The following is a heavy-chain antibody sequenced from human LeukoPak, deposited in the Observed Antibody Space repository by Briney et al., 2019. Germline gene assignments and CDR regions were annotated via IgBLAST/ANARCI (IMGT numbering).Heavy chain of an antibody. CDR2: INHSGST. CDR1: GGSFSGYY. Sequence: PSETLSLTCAVYGGSFSGYYWSWIRQPPGKGLEWIGEINHSGSTNYNPSLKSRVTISVDTSKNQFSLKLSSVTAADTAVYCCARDDLAAAGYYFDYWGQGTLVTVSS. J-gene: IGHJ4*02. CDR3: ARDDLAAAGYYFDY. D-gene: IGHD6-13*01. V-gene: IGHV4-34*01.